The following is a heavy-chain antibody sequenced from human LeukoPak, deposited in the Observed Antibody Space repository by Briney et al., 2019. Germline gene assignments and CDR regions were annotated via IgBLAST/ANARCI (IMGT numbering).Heavy chain of an antibody. CDR2: FYSNENI. J-gene: IGHJ4*02. CDR3: ARTYSSGWYRYLDY. D-gene: IGHD6-19*01. CDR1: GGSFSNGLSY. Sequence: SETLSLTCTVSGGSFSNGLSYWSWIRQPAGKGLEWIGLFYSNENIYYNPSLKSRVTISLDTSKNQFSLNFSSVTAADTAVYYCARTYSSGWYRYLDYWGQGTLVTVSS. V-gene: IGHV4-61*02.